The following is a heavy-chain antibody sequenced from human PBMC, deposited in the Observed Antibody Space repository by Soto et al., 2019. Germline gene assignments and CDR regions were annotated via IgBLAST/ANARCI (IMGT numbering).Heavy chain of an antibody. CDR1: GYTFTSYG. V-gene: IGHV1-18*01. Sequence: QVQLVQSGAEVKKPGASVKVSCKASGYTFTSYGISWVRQAPGQGLEWMGWISAYNGNTNYAQKLQGRVTMTTDTSTNTAYMELRSLRYDDTAVYYCARGPYYYDSSGYYMYRYAFDIWGQGTMVTVSS. CDR3: ARGPYYYDSSGYYMYRYAFDI. J-gene: IGHJ3*02. CDR2: ISAYNGNT. D-gene: IGHD3-22*01.